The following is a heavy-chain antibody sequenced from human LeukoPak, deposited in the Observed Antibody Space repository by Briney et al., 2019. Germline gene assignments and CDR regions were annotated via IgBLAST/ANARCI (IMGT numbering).Heavy chain of an antibody. CDR2: IYYSGNT. CDR1: GGSIISSSYY. CDR3: ARQVGGVPAATFDH. D-gene: IGHD3-16*01. Sequence: SESLSLTCTVSGGSIISSSYYWGWIRQPPGKGLEWIGSIYYSGNTYYNPSLKSRVTISVDTSKNQFSLKLSSVTAADTAVYYCARQVGGVPAATFDHWGQGTLVTVSS. V-gene: IGHV4-39*01. J-gene: IGHJ4*02.